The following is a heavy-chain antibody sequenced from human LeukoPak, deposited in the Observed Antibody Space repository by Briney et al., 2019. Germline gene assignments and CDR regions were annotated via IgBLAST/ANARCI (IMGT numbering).Heavy chain of an antibody. D-gene: IGHD3-22*01. CDR2: IYHSGST. Sequence: GSLRLSCAASGFTFSNYLIHWVRQPPGKGLEWIGEIYHSGSTNYNPSLKSRVTISVDKSKNQFSLKLSSVTAADTAVYYCARVGGDYYDSSGYYPSGFDYWGQGTLVTVSS. CDR1: GFTFSNYL. CDR3: ARVGGDYYDSSGYYPSGFDY. J-gene: IGHJ4*02. V-gene: IGHV4-4*02.